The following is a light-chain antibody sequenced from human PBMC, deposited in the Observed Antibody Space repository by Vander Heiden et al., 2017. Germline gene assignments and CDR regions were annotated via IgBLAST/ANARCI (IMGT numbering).Light chain of an antibody. CDR3: SSYTSSSPWV. CDR1: SSDVGGYNY. Sequence: ALTQPASVSGSPGQSTTISCTGTSSDVGGYNYVSWYQQHPGKAPKLMIYEVSNRPSGVSNRFSGSKSGNTASLTISGLQAEDEADYYCSSYTSSSPWVFGGGTKLNVL. V-gene: IGLV2-14*01. J-gene: IGLJ3*02. CDR2: EVS.